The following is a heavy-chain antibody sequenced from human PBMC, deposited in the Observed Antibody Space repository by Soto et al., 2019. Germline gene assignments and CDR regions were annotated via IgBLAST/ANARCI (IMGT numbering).Heavy chain of an antibody. J-gene: IGHJ4*02. Sequence: WGSIRIACVASGVTFNKYALAVFRNSPCKWLEWVSAISGSGASTYDADSVKGRFTISRDNSNNTLYLQMNSLRAEDTAVYYCAKTRGLITVITSFGHSGQGLPVTVSS. CDR2: ISGSGAST. CDR3: AKTRGLITVITSFGH. V-gene: IGHV3-23*01. D-gene: IGHD3-16*01. CDR1: GVTFNKYA.